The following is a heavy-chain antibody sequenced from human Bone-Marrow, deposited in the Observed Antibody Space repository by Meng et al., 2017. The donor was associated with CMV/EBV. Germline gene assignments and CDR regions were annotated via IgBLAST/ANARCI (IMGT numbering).Heavy chain of an antibody. D-gene: IGHD1-7*01. CDR2: IRSRAHGGTT. CDR3: AKDQEGYNWNYGPAVDY. V-gene: IGHV3-49*04. CDR1: GFTFGDYA. J-gene: IGHJ4*02. Sequence: GESLKISCTASGFTFGDYAMSWVRQAPVKGLEWVGFIRSRAHGGTTEYAASVKGRFTISRDDSKSIAYLQMNSLRAEDTAVYYCAKDQEGYNWNYGPAVDYWGQGTLVTVSS.